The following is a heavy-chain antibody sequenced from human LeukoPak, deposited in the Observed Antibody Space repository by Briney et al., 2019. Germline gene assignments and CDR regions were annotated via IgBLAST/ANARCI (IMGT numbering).Heavy chain of an antibody. CDR3: ARPSHDILTGYYFFYAFDI. V-gene: IGHV4-59*08. D-gene: IGHD3-9*01. CDR1: GGSISSYY. J-gene: IGHJ3*02. CDR2: IYYSGST. Sequence: MSSETLSLTCTVSGGSISSYYWSWIRQPPGKGLEWIGYIYYSGSTNYNPSLKSRVTISVDTSKNQFSLKLSSVTAADTAVYYCARPSHDILTGYYFFYAFDIWGQGTMVTVSS.